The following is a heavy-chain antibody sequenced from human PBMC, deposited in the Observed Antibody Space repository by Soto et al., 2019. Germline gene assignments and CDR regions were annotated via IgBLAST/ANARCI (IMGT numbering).Heavy chain of an antibody. CDR1: GGSISSESFY. CDR3: ATKTVAVAGLD. D-gene: IGHD6-13*01. Sequence: QVQLQESGPGLVKPSGTLSRTCSVSGGSISSESFYWTWVRQHPGKGLEWIGEIAHGGNTNYNPSLKSRATISLDKSNNQFSLSLSFVTAADTALYYCATKTVAVAGLDWGHGTPVTVSS. CDR2: IAHGGNT. J-gene: IGHJ4*01. V-gene: IGHV4-4*02.